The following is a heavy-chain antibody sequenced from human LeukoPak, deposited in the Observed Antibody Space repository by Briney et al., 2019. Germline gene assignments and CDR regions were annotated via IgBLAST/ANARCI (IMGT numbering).Heavy chain of an antibody. CDR1: GFTFSSYW. CDR3: VGGNSFDY. V-gene: IGHV3-7*01. Sequence: GGSLRLSCAASGFTFSSYWMSWVRQAPGKGLEWVANIKEDGSEKYYVDSVKGRFTISRDNAKNSLSLQMNSLRAEDTALYYCVGGNSFDYWDQGTLVAVSS. D-gene: IGHD3-16*01. J-gene: IGHJ4*02. CDR2: IKEDGSEK.